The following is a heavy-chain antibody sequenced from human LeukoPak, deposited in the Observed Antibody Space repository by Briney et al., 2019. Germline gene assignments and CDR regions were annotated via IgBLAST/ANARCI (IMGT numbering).Heavy chain of an antibody. D-gene: IGHD3-3*01. CDR2: INPNSGGT. J-gene: IGHJ4*02. CDR1: GYTFTGYY. Sequence: ASVKVSCKASGYTFTGYYMHWVRQAPGQGLEWVGWINPNSGGTNYAQKFQGRVTMTRDTSISTAYMELSRLRSDDTAVYYCARDFNDFWSGYSTFDYWGQGTLVTVSS. CDR3: ARDFNDFWSGYSTFDY. V-gene: IGHV1-2*02.